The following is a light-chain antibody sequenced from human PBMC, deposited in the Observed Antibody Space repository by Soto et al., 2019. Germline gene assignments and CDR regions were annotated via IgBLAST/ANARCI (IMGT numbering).Light chain of an antibody. CDR3: QQYNNWPFT. Sequence: EIEMTQSPATLSVSPGERATLSCRASQSVSSNLAWYQQKPGQAPRLLIYDASTRAAGIPARFSGSGSGTEFTLTISSLQSEDFAVYYCQQYNNWPFTFGPGTKVDIK. J-gene: IGKJ3*01. CDR1: QSVSSN. V-gene: IGKV3-15*01. CDR2: DAS.